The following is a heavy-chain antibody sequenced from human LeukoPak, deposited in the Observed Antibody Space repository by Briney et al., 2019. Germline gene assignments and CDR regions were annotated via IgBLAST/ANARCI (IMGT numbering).Heavy chain of an antibody. CDR1: GGSISGYY. D-gene: IGHD1-20*01. Sequence: PSETLSLTCTVSGGSISGYYWSWIRQPPGKGLEWIGYIYSTGSTNYNPSLKSRVTISVDTSKSHFSLKLTSVTAADTAVYYCARFAYDWNAKGHFDYWGQGTLVTASS. CDR3: ARFAYDWNAKGHFDY. J-gene: IGHJ4*02. V-gene: IGHV4-59*01. CDR2: IYSTGST.